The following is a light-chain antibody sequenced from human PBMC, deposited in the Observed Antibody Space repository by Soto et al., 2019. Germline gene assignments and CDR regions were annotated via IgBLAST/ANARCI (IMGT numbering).Light chain of an antibody. CDR3: SAYSGNSKII. Sequence: QSALTQPPSASGSPGQSVTISCTGPSNDVADHNFVSWYQQHPGKAPKLIIYEVTKRPSGVPDRFSGSKSGNTASLTVSGLQAEDEADYFCSAYSGNSKIIFGGGTKLTVL. CDR1: SNDVADHNF. CDR2: EVT. V-gene: IGLV2-8*01. J-gene: IGLJ2*01.